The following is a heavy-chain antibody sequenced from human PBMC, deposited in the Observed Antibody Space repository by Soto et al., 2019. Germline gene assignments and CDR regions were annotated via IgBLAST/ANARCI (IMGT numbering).Heavy chain of an antibody. V-gene: IGHV3-30*18. Sequence: QVQLVESGGGVVQPGRSLRLSCAASGFTFSDYGIHWVRQAPGKGLEWVAVISYDGSNKHYADSVKGRFTISRDNSKNMLYVQMNSLRVEDTAVYYCAKFGGNGDYEYDFDSWGQGTLVTVSS. D-gene: IGHD4-17*01. CDR2: ISYDGSNK. J-gene: IGHJ4*02. CDR3: AKFGGNGDYEYDFDS. CDR1: GFTFSDYG.